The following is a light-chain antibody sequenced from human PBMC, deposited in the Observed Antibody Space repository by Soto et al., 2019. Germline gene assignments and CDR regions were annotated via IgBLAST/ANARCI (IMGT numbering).Light chain of an antibody. CDR3: QQYYSYPPT. Sequence: AIRMTQSPSSLSASTGDRVTITCRASQGISSYLAWYQQKPGKAPKLLIYAASTLQSGVPSRFSGSGPGTDFTLTISCLQSEDFATYYCQQYYSYPPTFGPGTKVDIK. CDR2: AAS. V-gene: IGKV1-8*01. CDR1: QGISSY. J-gene: IGKJ3*01.